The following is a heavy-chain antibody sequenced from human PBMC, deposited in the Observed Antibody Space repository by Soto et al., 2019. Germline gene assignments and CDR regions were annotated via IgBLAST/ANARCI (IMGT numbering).Heavy chain of an antibody. CDR3: SIAAGYEKIRGALNWFDP. CDR2: IYYSGST. D-gene: IGHD2-15*01. CDR1: GGCISGCY. V-gene: IGHV4-59*08. Sequence: ALEPQSLTCSVWGGCISGCYWSRIRQPPGKGVEWIEYIYYSGSTNYNPSLKSRVTISVDTSKNQFSLKLSSVAAADTAVYYCSIAAGYEKIRGALNWFDPLRQRTLVTVS. J-gene: IGHJ5*02.